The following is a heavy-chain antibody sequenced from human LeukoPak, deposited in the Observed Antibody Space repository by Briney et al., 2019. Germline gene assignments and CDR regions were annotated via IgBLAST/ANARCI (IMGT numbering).Heavy chain of an antibody. CDR3: AKDGYGRRDY. CDR2: ISGGGDDT. Sequence: GGSLRLSCAASGFIFHNYIMNWVRRAPGKGLEWVSGISGGGDDTYYADSIKGRFTISRDNSKNTLYLQMNSLRAEDTAVYYWAKDGYGRRDYWGQETLFTVSS. V-gene: IGHV3-23*01. J-gene: IGHJ4*02. D-gene: IGHD5-18*01. CDR1: GFIFHNYI.